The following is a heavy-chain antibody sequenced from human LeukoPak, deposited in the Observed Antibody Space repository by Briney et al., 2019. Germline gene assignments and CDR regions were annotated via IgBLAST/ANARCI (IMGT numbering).Heavy chain of an antibody. CDR2: IDPSSSYT. J-gene: IGHJ4*02. Sequence: GESLQISCQVSGYMFNSYWINWVRQMPGKGLEWMGRIDPSSSYTNYGPSFQGHVTISADKSSSTAYLQWSSLKASDTGIYYCATQSSAAGRGDWGQGTLVTVSS. CDR3: ATQSSAAGRGD. CDR1: GYMFNSYW. D-gene: IGHD6-25*01. V-gene: IGHV5-10-1*01.